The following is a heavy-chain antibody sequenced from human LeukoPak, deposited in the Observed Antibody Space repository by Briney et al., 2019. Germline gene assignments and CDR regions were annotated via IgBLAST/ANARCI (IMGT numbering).Heavy chain of an antibody. D-gene: IGHD4-17*01. CDR2: ISGSGGGT. J-gene: IGHJ4*02. CDR3: AKDGAPHDYGDYSHFDY. Sequence: PGGSLRLSCEASGVTFSSYVMSWVRQAPGKGPEWVSGISGSGGGTYYADSVKGRFTISRDNSKNTLYLQMNSLRAGDTAVYYCAKDGAPHDYGDYSHFDYWGQGTLVTVSS. CDR1: GVTFSSYV. V-gene: IGHV3-23*01.